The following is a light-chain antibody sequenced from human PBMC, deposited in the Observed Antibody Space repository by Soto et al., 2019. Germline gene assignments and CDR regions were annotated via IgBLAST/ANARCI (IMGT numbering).Light chain of an antibody. CDR2: DAS. CDR1: QNIYNN. J-gene: IGKJ2*01. V-gene: IGKV3-15*01. Sequence: VLSLSPASLSFTPGERATLSCRASQNIYNNLGWYQQKPGQAPRLLISDASTRATGVPPRFSGSGSGTEFTLTICNLQSEDFGVYYCQQYETWPPYTSAQRTKVDIK. CDR3: QQYETWPPYT.